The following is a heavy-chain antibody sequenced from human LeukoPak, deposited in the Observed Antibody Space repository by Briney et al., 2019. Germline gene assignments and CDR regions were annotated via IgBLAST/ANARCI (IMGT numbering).Heavy chain of an antibody. CDR1: GFTFRSHW. CDR2: IKQDGSEK. D-gene: IGHD2-2*01. CDR3: ARDWARTGYCSSANCPDAFDL. J-gene: IGHJ3*01. Sequence: GGSLRLSCTASGFTFRSHWMSWVRQAPGKGLEWVANIKQDGSEKYYVDSVKGRFTISRDNAKNSLYLQMNSLRAEDTAVYFCARDWARTGYCSSANCPDAFDLWGQGTMVTVSS. V-gene: IGHV3-7*01.